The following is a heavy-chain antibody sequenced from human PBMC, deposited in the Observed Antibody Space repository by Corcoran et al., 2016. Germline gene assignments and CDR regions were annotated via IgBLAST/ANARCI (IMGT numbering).Heavy chain of an antibody. V-gene: IGHV4-61*01. CDR2: IYYSGST. CDR3: ARSDSGSYAFDY. J-gene: IGHJ4*02. Sequence: QVQLQESGPGLVKPSETLSLTCTVSGGSVSSGSYYWSWIRQPPGKGLEWIGYIYYSGSTNYNPSLKSRVTISVDTSKNQFSLKLSSVTAADTAVYYCARSDSGSYAFDYWGQGTLVTVSS. CDR1: GGSVSSGSYY. D-gene: IGHD1-26*01.